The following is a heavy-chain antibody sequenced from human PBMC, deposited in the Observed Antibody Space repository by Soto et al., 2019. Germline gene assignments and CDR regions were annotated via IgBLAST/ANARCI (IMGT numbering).Heavy chain of an antibody. CDR1: GFTFSSYG. Sequence: QVQLVESGGGVVQPGRSLRLSCAASGFTFSSYGMHWVRQAPGKGLEWVAVISYDGSNKYYADSVKGRFTISRDNSKNTLYLQMNSLRAEDTSVYYCAKDHSSSSGYFDYWGQGTLVTVSS. D-gene: IGHD6-6*01. J-gene: IGHJ4*02. CDR2: ISYDGSNK. V-gene: IGHV3-30*18. CDR3: AKDHSSSSGYFDY.